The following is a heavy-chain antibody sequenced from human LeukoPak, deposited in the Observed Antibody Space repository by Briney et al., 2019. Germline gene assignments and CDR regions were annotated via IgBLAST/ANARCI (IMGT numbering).Heavy chain of an antibody. CDR2: IRNKANNYAT. Sequence: GSLRLSCAASGFTFSGSAVHWVRQTSGKGLEWVGRIRNKANNYATAYAASVKGRFTIFRDDSKNTAYLQMNSLKTEDTAVYHCTIWVVPAANYDYMDVWGKGTTVAVSS. CDR3: TIWVVPAANYDYMDV. J-gene: IGHJ6*03. CDR1: GFTFSGSA. D-gene: IGHD2-2*01. V-gene: IGHV3-73*01.